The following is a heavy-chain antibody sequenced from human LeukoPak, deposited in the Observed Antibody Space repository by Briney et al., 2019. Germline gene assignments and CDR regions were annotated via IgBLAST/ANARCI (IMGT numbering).Heavy chain of an antibody. CDR3: ASQGGYSYGYFDI. V-gene: IGHV4-59*08. D-gene: IGHD5-18*01. J-gene: IGHJ3*02. Sequence: SETLSLTCTVSGGSISSYYWSWIRQPPGKGLEWIGYFYHTGSTNYNPSLKSRVTISVDTSKNQFSLKLSSVTAADTAVYYCASQGGYSYGYFDIWGQGTKVTVSS. CDR2: FYHTGST. CDR1: GGSISSYY.